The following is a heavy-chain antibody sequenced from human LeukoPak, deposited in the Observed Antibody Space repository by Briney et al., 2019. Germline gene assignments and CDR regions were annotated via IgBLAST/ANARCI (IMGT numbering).Heavy chain of an antibody. V-gene: IGHV3-66*01. J-gene: IGHJ4*02. D-gene: IGHD2-21*02. CDR1: GFTVSTNY. Sequence: QPGGSLRLSCAASGFTVSTNYVTWVRQAPGKGLEWVSAIYSDGSTHYGDSVKGRFTISTDNSKNTLYLQMNSLRAEDTAVYYCARIRTHCGGDCYPFDSWGQGTLVTVSS. CDR3: ARIRTHCGGDCYPFDS. CDR2: IYSDGST.